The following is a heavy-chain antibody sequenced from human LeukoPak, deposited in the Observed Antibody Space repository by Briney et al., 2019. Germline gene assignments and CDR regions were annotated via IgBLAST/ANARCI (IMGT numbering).Heavy chain of an antibody. Sequence: PGGSLRLSCAASGFTFDDYAMHWVRQAPGKGLEWVSLISWDGGSTYYADSVKGRFTISRDNSKNSLYLQMNSLRAEDTALYYCAKDWHSSSSYPGNYYYYMDVWGKGTTVTVSS. CDR1: GFTFDDYA. CDR3: AKDWHSSSSYPGNYYYYMDV. V-gene: IGHV3-43D*03. D-gene: IGHD6-13*01. CDR2: ISWDGGST. J-gene: IGHJ6*03.